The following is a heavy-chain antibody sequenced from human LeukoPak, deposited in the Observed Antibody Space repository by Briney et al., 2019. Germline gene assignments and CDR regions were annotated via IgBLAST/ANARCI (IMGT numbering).Heavy chain of an antibody. D-gene: IGHD2-2*01. J-gene: IGHJ4*02. CDR2: MSYSGAT. CDR1: GGSISSSSYH. Sequence: SETLSLTCTVSGGSISSSSYHWGWIPQSPGEGLLWITSMSYSGATYYNPSLQRRVTISVDTSTTPLSLKLYSVSVADRAVYYCATHCRAVLVVPVARGDYFDYLGQGTLVTVYS. CDR3: ATHCRAVLVVPVARGDYFDY. V-gene: IGHV4-39*01.